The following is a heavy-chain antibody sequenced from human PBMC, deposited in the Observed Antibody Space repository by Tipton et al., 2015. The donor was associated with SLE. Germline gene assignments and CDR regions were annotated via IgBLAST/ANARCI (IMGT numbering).Heavy chain of an antibody. J-gene: IGHJ4*02. CDR3: ARSHLIAARPNLDY. D-gene: IGHD6-6*01. V-gene: IGHV4-38-2*01. Sequence: TLSLTCAVSGYAVSSGYYWGWIRQPPGKGLEWIGGIYHRGSTYYNPSLKSRVTLSVDTSKNQFSLKLTSLTAADTAVYYCARSHLIAARPNLDYWGQGTLVTVSS. CDR2: IYHRGST. CDR1: GYAVSSGYY.